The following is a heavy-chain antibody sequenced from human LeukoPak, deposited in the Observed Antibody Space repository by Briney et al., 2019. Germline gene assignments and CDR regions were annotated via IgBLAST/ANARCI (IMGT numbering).Heavy chain of an antibody. J-gene: IGHJ4*02. Sequence: ASVKVSCKTSGYTFTTYGLTWVRQAPGQGLEWMGWIYGYNGNTNYAPKFQDRVTMTTDTSTKTAYMELKNLRSDDTAMYYCALGDILTGYWAEYLVYWGQGTLITVSS. CDR1: GYTFTTYG. CDR3: ALGDILTGYWAEYLVY. V-gene: IGHV1-18*01. D-gene: IGHD3-9*01. CDR2: IYGYNGNT.